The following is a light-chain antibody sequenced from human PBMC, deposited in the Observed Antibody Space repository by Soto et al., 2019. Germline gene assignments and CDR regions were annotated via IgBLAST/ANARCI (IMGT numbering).Light chain of an antibody. CDR2: GAS. Sequence: EIGLTQSPGTLSLSPGERATLGGRVSQSVSSSYLAWYQQKPGQAPRLLIYGASSRATGIPDRFSGSGSGTDFTLTISRLEPEDFAVYYCQQYGSSPPITFGQGTRLEIK. CDR3: QQYGSSPPIT. J-gene: IGKJ5*01. CDR1: QSVSSSY. V-gene: IGKV3-20*01.